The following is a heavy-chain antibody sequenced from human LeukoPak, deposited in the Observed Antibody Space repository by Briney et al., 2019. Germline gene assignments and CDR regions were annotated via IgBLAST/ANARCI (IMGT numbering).Heavy chain of an antibody. D-gene: IGHD6-19*01. Sequence: GGSLRLSCAVSGITLSNYGMSWVRQAPGKGLEWVAGISGSGGGTYYADSVKGRFTISRDNSKNTLYLQMDSLRAEDTALYYCAKDPAVAGTATYFDYWGQGTLVTVSS. J-gene: IGHJ4*02. CDR2: ISGSGGGT. CDR3: AKDPAVAGTATYFDY. V-gene: IGHV3-23*01. CDR1: GITLSNYG.